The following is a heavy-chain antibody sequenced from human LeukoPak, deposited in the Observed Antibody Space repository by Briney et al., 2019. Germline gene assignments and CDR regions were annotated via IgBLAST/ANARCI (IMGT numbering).Heavy chain of an antibody. V-gene: IGHV3-7*01. CDR1: GFTFSTYW. D-gene: IGHD3-10*01. CDR3: ARAVYYGSGSLFRY. CDR2: IKQDGSEK. J-gene: IGHJ4*02. Sequence: GGSLRLSCAASGFTFSTYWMSWVRQAPGKGLEWVANIKQDGSEKYYVDSVKGRFTISRDNAKNSLYLQMNSLRAEDTAVYYCARAVYYGSGSLFRYWGQGTLVTVSS.